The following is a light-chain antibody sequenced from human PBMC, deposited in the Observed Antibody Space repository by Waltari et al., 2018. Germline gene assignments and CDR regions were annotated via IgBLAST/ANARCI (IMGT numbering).Light chain of an antibody. CDR1: NIERKT. CDR2: DDS. CDR3: HVWDSSSDHLVI. Sequence: SYVLTQPPSVSVAPGQTARITCGGNNIERKTVHWYQQRPGQAPVVVVYDDSDRPSRIPERFPGSNSGNTATLTISRVEVGDEADYYCHVWDSSSDHLVIFGGGTRLTVL. V-gene: IGLV3-21*02. J-gene: IGLJ2*01.